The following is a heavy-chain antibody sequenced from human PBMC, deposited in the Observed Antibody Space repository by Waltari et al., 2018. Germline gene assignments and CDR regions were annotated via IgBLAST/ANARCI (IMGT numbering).Heavy chain of an antibody. Sequence: EVQLVESGGGLVQPGGSLRLSCEASGFTFSRYWMSWGRQTPGKGLEWVANINYDGRQKYYVDSVKGRFAISRDNAKNSVYLQMNSLRVEDTAVYYCAKSRGFEYWGQGALITVSS. J-gene: IGHJ4*02. V-gene: IGHV3-7*01. CDR1: GFTFSRYW. CDR2: INYDGRQK. D-gene: IGHD3-10*01. CDR3: AKSRGFEY.